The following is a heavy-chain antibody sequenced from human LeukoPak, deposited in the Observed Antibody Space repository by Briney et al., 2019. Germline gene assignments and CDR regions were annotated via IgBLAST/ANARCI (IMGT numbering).Heavy chain of an antibody. CDR3: ARSPTSSYGDLGWFDP. Sequence: PSETLSLTCTVSGDSISSGPYYWGWIRQPPGKGLEWIGNIYYGENTYYNPSLKSRVTISIDTSKNQFSLKLSSVTAADTAVYYCARSPTSSYGDLGWFDPWGQGTLVTVSS. J-gene: IGHJ5*02. CDR2: IYYGENT. D-gene: IGHD4-17*01. CDR1: GDSISSGPYY. V-gene: IGHV4-39*07.